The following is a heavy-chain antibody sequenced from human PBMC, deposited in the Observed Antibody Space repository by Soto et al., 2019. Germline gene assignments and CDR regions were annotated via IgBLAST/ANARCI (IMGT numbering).Heavy chain of an antibody. Sequence: EVQLVESGGGLVKPGGSLRLSCAASGFTFSNAWMSWVRQAPGKGLGGVGGIKSKTDGGTKDYAAPVKGRFTISRDDSKNTLYLQMNSLKVEDTAVYYCTTLRIQLWVGPSRYYYMDVWGKGTTVTVSS. CDR3: TTLRIQLWVGPSRYYYMDV. J-gene: IGHJ6*03. CDR2: IKSKTDGGTK. V-gene: IGHV3-15*01. CDR1: GFTFSNAW. D-gene: IGHD5-18*01.